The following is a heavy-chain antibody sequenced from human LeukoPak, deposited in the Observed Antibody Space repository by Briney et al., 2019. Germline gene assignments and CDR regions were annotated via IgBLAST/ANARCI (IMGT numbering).Heavy chain of an antibody. J-gene: IGHJ3*02. CDR1: GVTLSRYW. CDR2: IKQEGSEK. V-gene: IGHV3-7*03. CDR3: AREGLARYDAFDI. Sequence: GGALRLSCAASGVTLSRYWISWVPQAPGKGVEGVAHIKQEGSEKYYVDSVKGRFTNSRDNAKNSLYLQMNSLRAEDTAVYYCAREGLARYDAFDIWGQGTMVTVSS. D-gene: IGHD1-1*01.